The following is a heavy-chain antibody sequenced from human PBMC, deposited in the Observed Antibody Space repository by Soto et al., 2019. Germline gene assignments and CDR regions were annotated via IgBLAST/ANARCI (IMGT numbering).Heavy chain of an antibody. CDR1: GYTFTRYD. D-gene: IGHD4-17*01. Sequence: QVQLVQSGAEVKKPGASVKVSCKTSGYTFTRYDINWVRQAPGQGLEWMGWTNPKSGYTGSAQKFQGRITMTRDSSISTAYMELNSRTSEDTAVYYWARTDGDLDSWGQGTLVTVSS. J-gene: IGHJ4*02. CDR2: TNPKSGYT. CDR3: ARTDGDLDS. V-gene: IGHV1-8*01.